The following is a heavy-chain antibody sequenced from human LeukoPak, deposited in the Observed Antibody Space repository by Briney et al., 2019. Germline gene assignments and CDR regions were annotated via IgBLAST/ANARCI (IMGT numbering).Heavy chain of an antibody. J-gene: IGHJ4*02. D-gene: IGHD6-13*01. CDR1: GFTFDDYG. V-gene: IGHV3-20*04. CDR3: ARTYSSSWYGAVDY. Sequence: GESLKISCAASGFTFDDYGMSWVRQAPGKGLEWVSGINWNGGSTGYADSVKGRFTISRDNAKNSLYLQMNSLRAEDTALYYCARTYSSSWYGAVDYWGQGTLVTVSS. CDR2: INWNGGST.